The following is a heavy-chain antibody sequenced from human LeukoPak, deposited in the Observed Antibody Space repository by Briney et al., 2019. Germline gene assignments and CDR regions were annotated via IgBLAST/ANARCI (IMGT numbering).Heavy chain of an antibody. V-gene: IGHV3-23*01. Sequence: PGGSLRLSCAASGFTFSDYYMSWIRQAPGKGLEWVSTISGGDDSTFYADSVKGRFTISRDNSKNTLYLQMNSLRAEDTAVYYCAKHGRGYSGPLGAFDIWGQGTMVTVSS. CDR2: ISGGDDST. CDR1: GFTFSDYY. D-gene: IGHD5-12*01. CDR3: AKHGRGYSGPLGAFDI. J-gene: IGHJ3*02.